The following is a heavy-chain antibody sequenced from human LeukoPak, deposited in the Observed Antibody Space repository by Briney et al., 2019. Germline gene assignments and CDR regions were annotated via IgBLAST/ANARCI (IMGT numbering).Heavy chain of an antibody. J-gene: IGHJ3*02. Sequence: PGGSLRLSCAASGFTFDDYAMHWVRQAPGKGLEWVSGISWNSGSIGYADSVKGRFTISRDNAKNSLYLQMNSLRAEDTAVYYCARDTGTTKREPNAFDIWGQGTMVTVSS. CDR3: ARDTGTTKREPNAFDI. CDR1: GFTFDDYA. V-gene: IGHV3-9*01. D-gene: IGHD1/OR15-1a*01. CDR2: ISWNSGSI.